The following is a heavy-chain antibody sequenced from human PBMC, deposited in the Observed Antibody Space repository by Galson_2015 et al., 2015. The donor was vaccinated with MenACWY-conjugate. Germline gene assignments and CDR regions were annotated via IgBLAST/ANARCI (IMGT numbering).Heavy chain of an antibody. CDR1: GFTFSSYG. V-gene: IGHV3-33*08. CDR2: IWYDGSNK. D-gene: IGHD5-18*01. CDR3: ARNVDTAMPLVVFDI. Sequence: SLRLSCAASGFTFSSYGMHWVRQAPGKGLEWVAVIWYDGSNKYYADSVKGRFTISRDSAKNSLYLQMNSLRAEDTAVYYCARNVDTAMPLVVFDIGGQGTMVPVSS. J-gene: IGHJ3*02.